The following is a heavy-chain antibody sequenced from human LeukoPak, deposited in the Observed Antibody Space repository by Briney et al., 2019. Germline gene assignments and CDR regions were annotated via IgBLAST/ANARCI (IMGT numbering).Heavy chain of an antibody. CDR3: ARGPELSYEYYYDGSGYLAY. CDR2: IKHDGSEK. J-gene: IGHJ4*02. V-gene: IGHV3-7*01. D-gene: IGHD3-22*01. CDR1: GFTFSSYW. Sequence: GGSLRLSCAASGFTFSSYWMSWVRQTPGKGLEWVANIKHDGSEKYYVDSVKGRFTISRDNARNSLYLQMNSLRVEDTAVYYCARGPELSYEYYYDGSGYLAYWGQGTLVTVSS.